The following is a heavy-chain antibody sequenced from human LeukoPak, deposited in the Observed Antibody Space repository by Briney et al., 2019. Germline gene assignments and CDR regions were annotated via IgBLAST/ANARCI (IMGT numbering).Heavy chain of an antibody. J-gene: IGHJ3*02. CDR1: GYTFTGYY. Sequence: ASVKVSCKASGYTFTGYYMHWVRQAPGQGLEWMGWINPNSGGTNYAQKFQGRVTMTRDTSISTAYMELSRLKSDDTAVYYCARTWYSGSQEDAFDIWGQGTMVTVSS. CDR3: ARTWYSGSQEDAFDI. CDR2: INPNSGGT. D-gene: IGHD1-26*01. V-gene: IGHV1-2*02.